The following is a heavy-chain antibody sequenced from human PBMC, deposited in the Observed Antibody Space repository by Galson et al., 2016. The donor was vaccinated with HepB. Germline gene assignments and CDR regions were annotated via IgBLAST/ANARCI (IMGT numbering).Heavy chain of an antibody. CDR3: ARDSRAGSGMDV. CDR2: INTGGDT. V-gene: IGHV4-59*01. J-gene: IGHJ6*02. CDR1: GHSMTSYY. Sequence: ETLSLTCTVSGHSMTSYYWSWIRQSPGKGLEWVGYINTGGDTNYNPSLKSRVTISVDTSKKQFSLTLKSVIAADTAVYYCARDSRAGSGMDVWGQGTTVTVSS.